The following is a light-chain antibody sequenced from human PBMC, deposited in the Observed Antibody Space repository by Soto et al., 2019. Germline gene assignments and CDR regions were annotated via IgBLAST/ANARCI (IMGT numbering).Light chain of an antibody. CDR2: KAS. CDR3: QQYESFPRT. CDR1: QSINNW. Sequence: DIQMTQSPSTLSASVGDRVTITCRASQSINNWLAWYQQKPGKAPKLFIFKASTLEIGVPSRFSGSGSGTEFTLSISSLQPDDFANYFCQQYESFPRTFGQGTKVEMK. J-gene: IGKJ1*01. V-gene: IGKV1-5*03.